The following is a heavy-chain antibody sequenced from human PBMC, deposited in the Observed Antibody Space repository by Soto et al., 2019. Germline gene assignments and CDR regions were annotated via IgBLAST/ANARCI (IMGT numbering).Heavy chain of an antibody. D-gene: IGHD3-3*01. CDR2: IIPIFGTA. J-gene: IGHJ6*02. V-gene: IGHV1-69*13. CDR1: GGTFSSYA. Sequence: GASVKVSCKASGGTFSSYAISWVRQAPGQGLEWMGGIIPIFGTANYAQRFQGRVTITADESTSTAYMELSSLRSEDTAVYYCATRSGWDVYYYYGMDVWGQGTTVTVSS. CDR3: ATRSGWDVYYYYGMDV.